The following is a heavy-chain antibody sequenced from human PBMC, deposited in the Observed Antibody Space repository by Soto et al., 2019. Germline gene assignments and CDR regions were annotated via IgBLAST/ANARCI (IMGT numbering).Heavy chain of an antibody. J-gene: IGHJ3*01. D-gene: IGHD5-12*01. Sequence: EVQLVESGGGLAQPGGSLRLSCAASGFSVGDNYMKWVRQAPGKGLEWVSLIYSGGSTFYADSVKGRFTISRDNSKNTLFLQMNNLRVDDTAVYYCARDRGYRWGQGTMVTVSA. CDR2: IYSGGST. CDR3: ARDRGYR. CDR1: GFSVGDNY. V-gene: IGHV3-66*01.